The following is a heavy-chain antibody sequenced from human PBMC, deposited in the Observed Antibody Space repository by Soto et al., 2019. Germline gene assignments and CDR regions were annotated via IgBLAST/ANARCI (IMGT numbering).Heavy chain of an antibody. J-gene: IGHJ4*02. D-gene: IGHD5-12*01. Sequence: EVQVVESGGGLIQPGGSLRLSCEVSGFSVTANYMSWVRQAPGKGLAWGSVIYSGGSTYYVDSVKGRFSISRDISKNTLYLQMNSLRAEDTAVYYCHGYGYWGQGTLVTVSS. CDR3: HGYGY. CDR2: IYSGGST. V-gene: IGHV3-53*01. CDR1: GFSVTANY.